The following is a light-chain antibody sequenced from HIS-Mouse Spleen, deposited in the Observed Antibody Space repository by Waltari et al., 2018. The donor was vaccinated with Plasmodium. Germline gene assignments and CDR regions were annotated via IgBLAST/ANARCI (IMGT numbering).Light chain of an antibody. CDR3: YSAADNNRV. J-gene: IGLJ3*02. CDR1: VLAQNF. V-gene: IGLV3-27*01. CDR2: KAS. Sequence: SHQLTQPSSVSVPPRQTATDTRSGHVLAQNFARRLQQKPGQAPVLVIYKASERPSGIPERFSGSSSGTTVTLTISGAQVEDEADYYCYSAADNNRVFGGGTKLTVL.